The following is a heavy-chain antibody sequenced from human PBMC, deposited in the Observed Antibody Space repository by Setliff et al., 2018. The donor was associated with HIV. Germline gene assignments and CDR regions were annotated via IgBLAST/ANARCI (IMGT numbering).Heavy chain of an antibody. J-gene: IGHJ5*02. CDR2: IKHGGSA. CDR3: ARGAYCGGASCSLTRFDP. Sequence: PSETLSLTCAVYGGSFSGFYWTWIRQPPGKGLEWIGEIKHGGSANYNPSLKSRVTISVDGSTNQFPLKLGSVTAADAAVYYCARGAYCGGASCSLTRFDPWGQGTLVTVSS. D-gene: IGHD2-15*01. V-gene: IGHV4-34*01. CDR1: GGSFSGFY.